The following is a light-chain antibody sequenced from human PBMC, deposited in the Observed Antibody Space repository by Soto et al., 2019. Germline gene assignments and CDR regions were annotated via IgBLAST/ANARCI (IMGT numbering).Light chain of an antibody. J-gene: IGLJ3*02. CDR1: NIGTKG. V-gene: IGLV3-21*02. Sequence: SYELTQPPSVSVAPGQTASITCGGDNIGTKGVHWYQQKPGQAPELVVYNGRDRPSGIPERFSGSNSGNTATLTITRVKAGDEADFYCQVRESPSDHSVVFGGGTKLTVL. CDR2: NGR. CDR3: QVRESPSDHSVV.